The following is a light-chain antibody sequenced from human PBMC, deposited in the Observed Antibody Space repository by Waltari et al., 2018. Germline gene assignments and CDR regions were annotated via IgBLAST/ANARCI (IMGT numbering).Light chain of an antibody. V-gene: IGKV1-39*01. CDR1: QSISNY. Sequence: DIQMTQSPSSLSASVGDRVTITCRASQSISNYLNWYQQKPGKAPKLLIYPASSLQSGVPSRFSGSGSGTDFTLTISSLQPEDFATFYCQQSYSSPFTFGPGTKVDIK. CDR3: QQSYSSPFT. J-gene: IGKJ3*01. CDR2: PAS.